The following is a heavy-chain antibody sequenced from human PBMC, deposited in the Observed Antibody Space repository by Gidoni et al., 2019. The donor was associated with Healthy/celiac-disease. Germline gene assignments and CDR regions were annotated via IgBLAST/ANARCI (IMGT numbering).Heavy chain of an antibody. J-gene: IGHJ5*02. CDR1: GLTFDDYA. CDR3: AKDYGSSPKNWFDP. Sequence: GLTFDDYAMHWVRQAPGKGLEWVSGISWNSGSIGYADSVKGRFTISRDNAKNSLYLQMNSLRAEDTALYYCAKDYGSSPKNWFDPWGQGTLVTVSS. CDR2: ISWNSGSI. V-gene: IGHV3-9*01. D-gene: IGHD6-6*01.